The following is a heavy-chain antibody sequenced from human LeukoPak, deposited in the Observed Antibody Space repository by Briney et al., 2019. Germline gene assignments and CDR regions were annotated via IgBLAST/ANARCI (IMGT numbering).Heavy chain of an antibody. V-gene: IGHV3-23*01. CDR1: GFTFSSYA. Sequence: GGSLRLSCAASGFTFSSYAMSWVRQAPGKGLEWVSAISGSGGSTYYADSVKGRFTISRDSSKNTLYLQMNSLRAEDTAVYYCAKDKGDYELVAPFDYWGQGTLVTVSS. CDR2: ISGSGGST. J-gene: IGHJ4*02. CDR3: AKDKGDYELVAPFDY. D-gene: IGHD4-17*01.